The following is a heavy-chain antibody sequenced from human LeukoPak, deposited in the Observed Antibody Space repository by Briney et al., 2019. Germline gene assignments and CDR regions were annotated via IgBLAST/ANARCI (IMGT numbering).Heavy chain of an antibody. V-gene: IGHV5-51*01. J-gene: IGHJ5*02. D-gene: IGHD2-8*01. Sequence: PGESLKISCRAFGYSFTTFWIAWVRQMPGKGLEWMAIINPFNSETRFSPSFQGHVTISADKSISTAYLQWSSLKASGTAIYYCARAFCTTDNCDTWFDPWGQGTLVTVS. CDR3: ARAFCTTDNCDTWFDP. CDR2: INPFNSET. CDR1: GYSFTTFW.